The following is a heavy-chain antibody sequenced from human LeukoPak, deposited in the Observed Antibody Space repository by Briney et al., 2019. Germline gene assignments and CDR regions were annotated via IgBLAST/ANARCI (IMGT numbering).Heavy chain of an antibody. CDR1: GYTFTSYW. J-gene: IGHJ4*02. Sequence: GESLKISCQGSGYTFTSYWIAWVRQMPGEGLEWMGIIYPGDSDTRYSPSFQGQATISADKSISTAFLQWSSLKASDSAMYYCARGHSGYDYPFDYWGQGTLVTVSS. CDR3: ARGHSGYDYPFDY. V-gene: IGHV5-51*01. D-gene: IGHD5-12*01. CDR2: IYPGDSDT.